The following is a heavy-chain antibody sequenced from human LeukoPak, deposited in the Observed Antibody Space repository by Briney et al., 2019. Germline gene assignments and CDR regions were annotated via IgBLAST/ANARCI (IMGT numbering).Heavy chain of an antibody. D-gene: IGHD2-2*01. Sequence: GGSLTLSCAGSGFSFIDSYMSGIRQAPAKGLEGISYISSSDSTKYYAHSVQGPFTISRDNAKKSLYLQMSSLRAGDSAVYYCARGSSTHGEYYFDYWGQGTLVTVSS. CDR3: ARGSSTHGEYYFDY. V-gene: IGHV3-11*04. CDR1: GFSFIDSY. J-gene: IGHJ4*02. CDR2: ISSSDSTK.